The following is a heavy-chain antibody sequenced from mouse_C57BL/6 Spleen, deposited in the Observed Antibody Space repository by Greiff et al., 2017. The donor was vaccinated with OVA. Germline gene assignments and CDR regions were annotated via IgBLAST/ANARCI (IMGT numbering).Heavy chain of an antibody. V-gene: IGHV1-52*01. Sequence: QVQLQQPGAELVRPGSSVKLSCKASGYTFTSYWMHWVKQRPIQGLEWIGNIDPSDSETHYNQKFKDKATLTVDKSSSTAYMQLSSLTSEDSAVYYCASEGVYYGSSYNYAMDYWGQGTSVTVSS. CDR2: IDPSDSET. J-gene: IGHJ4*01. CDR3: ASEGVYYGSSYNYAMDY. CDR1: GYTFTSYW. D-gene: IGHD1-1*01.